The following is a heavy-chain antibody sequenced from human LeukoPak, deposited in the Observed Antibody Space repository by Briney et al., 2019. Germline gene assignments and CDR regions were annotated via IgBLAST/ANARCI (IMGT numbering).Heavy chain of an antibody. Sequence: SSETLSLTCTVSGGSISSYYWSWIRQPAGKGLEWIGRIYTSVSTNYNPSLKSRVTMSVDTSKNQFSLKLSSVPAADTAVYYCARDRWSGESDYWGQGTLVTVSS. CDR3: ARDRWSGESDY. V-gene: IGHV4-4*07. D-gene: IGHD4-23*01. CDR1: GGSISSYY. CDR2: IYTSVST. J-gene: IGHJ4*02.